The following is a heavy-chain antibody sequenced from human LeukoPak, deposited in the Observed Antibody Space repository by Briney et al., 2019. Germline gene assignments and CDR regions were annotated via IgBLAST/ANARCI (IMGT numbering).Heavy chain of an antibody. CDR3: AKDAGGFGYGYFDY. Sequence: GGSLRLSCAASGFTFSSYWMHWVRQVPGKGLVWVSRINSDGSSTSYADSVKGRFTISRDNAKNTLYVQMNSLRAEDTAVYYCAKDAGGFGYGYFDYWGQGTLVTVSS. V-gene: IGHV3-74*01. CDR2: INSDGSST. CDR1: GFTFSSYW. J-gene: IGHJ4*02. D-gene: IGHD5-18*01.